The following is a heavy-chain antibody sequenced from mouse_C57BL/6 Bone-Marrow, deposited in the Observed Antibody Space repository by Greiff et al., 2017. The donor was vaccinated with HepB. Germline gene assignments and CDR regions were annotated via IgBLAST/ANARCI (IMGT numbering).Heavy chain of an antibody. CDR3: ARKGTPRQTGQWGY. J-gene: IGHJ4*01. CDR1: GFNIKDDY. CDR2: IDPENGDT. D-gene: IGHD3-2*01. Sequence: EVKVVESGAELVRPGASVKLSCTASGFNIKDDYMHWVKQRPEQGLEWIGWIDPENGDTEYASKFQGKATITADTSSNTAYLQLSSLTSEDTAVYYCARKGTPRQTGQWGYWGQGTSVTVSS. V-gene: IGHV14-4*01.